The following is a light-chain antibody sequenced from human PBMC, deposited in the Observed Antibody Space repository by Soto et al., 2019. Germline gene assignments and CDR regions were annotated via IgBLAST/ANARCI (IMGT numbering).Light chain of an antibody. V-gene: IGLV2-8*01. Sequence: QSVLTQPPSASGSPGQSVTISCTGTSSDVGGYNYVSWYRQHPGKAPQLIIYDVNKRPSGVPDRFSGSKSGNTASLTVSGLHAEDEADYFCNSYGGTNNYVVFGGGTQLTVL. CDR1: SSDVGGYNY. J-gene: IGLJ2*01. CDR2: DVN. CDR3: NSYGGTNNYVV.